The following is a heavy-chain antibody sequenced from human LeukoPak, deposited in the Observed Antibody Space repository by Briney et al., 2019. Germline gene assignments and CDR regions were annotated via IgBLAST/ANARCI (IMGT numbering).Heavy chain of an antibody. CDR1: GGSVSGGSISSYY. J-gene: IGHJ4*02. D-gene: IGHD3-16*01. CDR2: IAYTGST. V-gene: IGHV4-59*12. CDR3: ARNLGYFDY. Sequence: SETLSLTCTVSGGSVSGGSISSYYWSWIRQPPGKGLEWIGFIAYTGSTNYNPSLKSRVTISVDTSKNQFSLKLSSVTAADTAVYYCARNLGYFDYWGQGTLVTVSS.